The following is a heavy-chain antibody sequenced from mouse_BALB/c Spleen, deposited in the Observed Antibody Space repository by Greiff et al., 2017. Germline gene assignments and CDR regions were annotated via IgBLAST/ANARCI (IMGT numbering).Heavy chain of an antibody. Sequence: QVQLQQSGPELVKPGASVRISCKGSGYTFTSYYIHWVKQRPGQGLEWIGWIYPGNVNTKYNEKFKGKATLTADKSSSTAYMQLSSMTSEDSAVYFGARNEPDYYAMDYWGEGTTVTVSS. V-gene: IGHV1S56*01. CDR1: GYTFTSYY. CDR2: IYPGNVNT. CDR3: ARNEPDYYAMDY. J-gene: IGHJ4*01.